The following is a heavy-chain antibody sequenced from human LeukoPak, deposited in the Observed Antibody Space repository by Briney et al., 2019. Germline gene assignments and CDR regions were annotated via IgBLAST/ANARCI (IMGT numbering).Heavy chain of an antibody. V-gene: IGHV3-74*01. CDR1: GFIFSQFW. CDR2: INGDGSST. J-gene: IGHJ3*02. CDR3: ARDGLPAARDI. Sequence: GGSLRLSCAGSGFIFSQFWMQWVRQVPGKGLVWVSRINGDGSSTNYADSVKGRFTISRDNAKNTQYLQMNSLRAEDTAVYYCARDGLPAARDIWGQGTMVIESS. D-gene: IGHD6-6*01.